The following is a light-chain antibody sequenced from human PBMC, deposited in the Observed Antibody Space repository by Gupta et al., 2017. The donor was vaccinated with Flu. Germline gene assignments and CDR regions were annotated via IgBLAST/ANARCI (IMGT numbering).Light chain of an antibody. V-gene: IGKV3-20*01. CDR2: GAS. CDR1: QSITSNY. Sequence: ERATLSCRASQSITSNYLAWYQQRPGQAPRLLIYGASRRATGIPDRFSGSGFGTDFTLTINRLEPEDFAVYYCQQYLSSLVTFGGGTMVEIK. J-gene: IGKJ4*01. CDR3: QQYLSSLVT.